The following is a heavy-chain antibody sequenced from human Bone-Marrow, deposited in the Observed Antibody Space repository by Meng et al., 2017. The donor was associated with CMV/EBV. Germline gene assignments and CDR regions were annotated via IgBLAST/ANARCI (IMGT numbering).Heavy chain of an antibody. D-gene: IGHD4-11*01. Sequence: GESLKISCAASGFTFSSYGMHWVRQAPGKGLEWVAFIRYDGSNKYYADSVKGRFTISRDNSKNTLYLQMNSLRAEDTAVYYCAKDRLQVVWFDPWGQGTLVTVYS. CDR1: GFTFSSYG. V-gene: IGHV3-30*02. CDR3: AKDRLQVVWFDP. CDR2: IRYDGSNK. J-gene: IGHJ5*02.